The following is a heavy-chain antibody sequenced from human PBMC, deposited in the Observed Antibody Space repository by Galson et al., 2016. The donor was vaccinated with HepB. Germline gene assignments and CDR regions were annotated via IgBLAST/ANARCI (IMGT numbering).Heavy chain of an antibody. D-gene: IGHD2-2*01. V-gene: IGHV4-61*02. CDR1: GGAISSGIYY. CDR2: IFTSGTT. Sequence: TLSLTCTVSGGAISSGIYYWSWIRQPAGKGLEWIGRIFTSGTTSYNPSLKSRVTISLDTSKNQFTLKMTSVTAADPAVYFCAKDRKIDCSGADCYAWGSYYDYARDIWGTGTAVTVSS. CDR3: AKDRKIDCSGADCYAWGSYYDYARDI. J-gene: IGHJ6*04.